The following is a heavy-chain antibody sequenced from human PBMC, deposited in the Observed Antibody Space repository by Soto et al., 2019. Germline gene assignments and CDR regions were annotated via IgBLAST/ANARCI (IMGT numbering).Heavy chain of an antibody. V-gene: IGHV1-46*01. Sequence: ASVKVSCTASGYRFTSYYLHWVRHAPGQGPEWMGLINPSGGSTTYSQKFQGRVTMTRDTSTTTVYMELSALRSEDTAFYVCATLQRGDRYDDSGYGAFHFDHWGQGTLVTVS. J-gene: IGHJ4*02. D-gene: IGHD5-18*01. CDR1: GYRFTSYY. CDR3: ATLQRGDRYDDSGYGAFHFDH. CDR2: INPSGGST.